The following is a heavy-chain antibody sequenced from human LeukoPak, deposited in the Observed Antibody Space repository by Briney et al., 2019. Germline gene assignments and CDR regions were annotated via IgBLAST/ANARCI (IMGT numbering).Heavy chain of an antibody. CDR3: ARDRGSSNWRNNWFDP. CDR1: GFNSDDYG. J-gene: IGHJ5*02. D-gene: IGHD6-13*01. Sequence: GGSLRLSCAASGFNSDDYGMSWVRQAPGKGLEWVSGINWNGASTSYADSVKGRFTISRDNSKNTLYLQIDSLRAEDTAMYYCARDRGSSNWRNNWFDPWGQGTLVTVSS. V-gene: IGHV3-20*04. CDR2: INWNGAST.